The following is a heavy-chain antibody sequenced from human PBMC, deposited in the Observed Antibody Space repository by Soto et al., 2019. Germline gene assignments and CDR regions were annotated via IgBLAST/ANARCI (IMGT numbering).Heavy chain of an antibody. CDR2: ISAYNGNT. CDR3: ARDRSYYDFWSGYYSSGWGDAFDI. Sequence: ASVKVSCKASGYTFTSYGISWVRQAPGQGLEWMGWISAYNGNTNYAQKLQGRVTMTTDTSTSTAYMELRSLRSDDTAVYYCARDRSYYDFWSGYYSSGWGDAFDIWGQGTMVTV. V-gene: IGHV1-18*01. J-gene: IGHJ3*02. D-gene: IGHD3-3*01. CDR1: GYTFTSYG.